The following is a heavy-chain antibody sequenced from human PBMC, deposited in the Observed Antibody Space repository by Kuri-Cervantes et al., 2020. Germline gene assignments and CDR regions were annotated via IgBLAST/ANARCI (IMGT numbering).Heavy chain of an antibody. Sequence: ESLKISCTVSGGSISSYYWSWIRQPPGKGLEWIGYIYYSGSTNYNPSLKSRVTISVDTSKNQFFLKLSSVTAADTAVYYCAYGSGSYYGYWGQGTLVTVSS. J-gene: IGHJ4*02. D-gene: IGHD3-10*01. CDR2: IYYSGST. CDR3: AYGSGSYYGY. CDR1: GGSISSYY. V-gene: IGHV4-59*01.